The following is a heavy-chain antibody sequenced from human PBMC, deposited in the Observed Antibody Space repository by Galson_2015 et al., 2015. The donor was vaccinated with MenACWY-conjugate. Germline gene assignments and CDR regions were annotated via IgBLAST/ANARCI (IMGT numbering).Heavy chain of an antibody. Sequence: SVKVSCKASGYTFTSYGISWVRQAPGQGLEWMGWISAYNGNTNYAQKLQGRVTMTTDTSTSTAYMELRSLRSDDTDVYYCARDLVSSGKGHLNWFDPWGRGTLVTVSS. CDR2: ISAYNGNT. J-gene: IGHJ5*02. CDR1: GYTFTSYG. D-gene: IGHD2-8*02. CDR3: ARDLVSSGKGHLNWFDP. V-gene: IGHV1-18*04.